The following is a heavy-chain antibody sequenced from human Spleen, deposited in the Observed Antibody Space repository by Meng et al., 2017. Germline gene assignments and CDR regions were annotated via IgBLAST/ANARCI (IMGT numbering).Heavy chain of an antibody. CDR1: GGTFSSYT. D-gene: IGHD6-19*01. CDR2: IIPILGIA. V-gene: IGHV1-69*02. J-gene: IGHJ6*02. CDR3: ARGFTVAGTFYYYGMDV. Sequence: SVKVSCKASGGTFSSYTISWVRQAPGQGLEWMGRIIPILGIANYAQKFQGRVTITADKSTSTAYMELSSLRSEDTAVYYCARGFTVAGTFYYYGMDVWGQGNTVTVSS.